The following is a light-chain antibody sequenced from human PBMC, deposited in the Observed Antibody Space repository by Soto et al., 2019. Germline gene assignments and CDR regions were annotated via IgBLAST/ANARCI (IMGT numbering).Light chain of an antibody. J-gene: IGKJ2*01. CDR3: QQYYSYPMYT. CDR2: AAS. V-gene: IGKV1-8*01. CDR1: QGISSY. Sequence: AIRMTQSPSSLSASTGDRVTITCRASQGISSYLAWYQQKPGKAPKLLIYAASTLQSWVPSRFSGSGSGTDFTLTISCLQSEDFATYYGQQYYSYPMYTFGQGTKLEIK.